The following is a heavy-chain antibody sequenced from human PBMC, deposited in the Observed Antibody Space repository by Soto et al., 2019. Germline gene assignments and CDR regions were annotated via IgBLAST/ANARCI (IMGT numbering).Heavy chain of an antibody. V-gene: IGHV3-23*01. CDR1: GFTFSSYA. J-gene: IGHJ6*02. CDR2: ISGSGGST. D-gene: IGHD6-6*01. Sequence: PGGSLRLSCPASGFTFSSYAMSWVRQAPGKGLEWVSAISGSGGSTYYADSVKGRFTISRDNSKNTLYLQMNSMRAEDTAVYYCAKXEAYSSSSGSYYYGMDVWGQGTTVTVSS. CDR3: AKXEAYSSSSGSYYYGMDV.